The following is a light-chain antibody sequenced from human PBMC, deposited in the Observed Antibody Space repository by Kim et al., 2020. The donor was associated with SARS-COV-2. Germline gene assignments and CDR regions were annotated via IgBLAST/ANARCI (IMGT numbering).Light chain of an antibody. Sequence: SYELTQPPSVSVSPGQTASITCSGDKLGDKYACWYQQKPGQSPVVVIYQDNKRPSGIPERFSGSNSGNTATLTISGTQAMDEADYYCQTWDSGTAIFGGGTQLTVL. CDR2: QDN. J-gene: IGLJ2*01. CDR3: QTWDSGTAI. CDR1: KLGDKY. V-gene: IGLV3-1*01.